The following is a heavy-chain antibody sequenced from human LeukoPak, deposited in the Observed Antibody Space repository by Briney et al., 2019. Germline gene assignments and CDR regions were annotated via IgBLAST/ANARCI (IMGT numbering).Heavy chain of an antibody. CDR3: ARASDRLQPPDY. CDR2: IYYSGST. D-gene: IGHD4-11*01. Sequence: SETLSLTCTVYGGSISNYYWTWIRQPPGKGLEWIGYIYYSGSTNYNPSLTSRVTISVDTSKNQFSLKLSSVTAADTAMYYCARASDRLQPPDYWGQGTLVTVSS. CDR1: GGSISNYY. V-gene: IGHV4-59*01. J-gene: IGHJ4*02.